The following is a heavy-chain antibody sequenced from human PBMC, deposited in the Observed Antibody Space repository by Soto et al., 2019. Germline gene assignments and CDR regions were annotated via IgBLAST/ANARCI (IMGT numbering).Heavy chain of an antibody. D-gene: IGHD2-21*01. CDR2: ISSSSSYI. V-gene: IGHV3-21*01. CDR1: GFTFSSYS. CDR3: ASAYFGGDCYFTPDHDAFDI. Sequence: PGGSLRLSCAASGFTFSSYSMNWVRQAPGKGLEWVSSISSSSSYIYYADSVKGRFTISRDNAKNSLYLQMNSLRAEDTAVYYCASAYFGGDCYFTPDHDAFDIWGQGTMVTVSS. J-gene: IGHJ3*02.